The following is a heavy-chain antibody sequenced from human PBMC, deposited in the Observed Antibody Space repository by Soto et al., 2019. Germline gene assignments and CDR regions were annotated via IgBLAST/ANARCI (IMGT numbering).Heavy chain of an antibody. D-gene: IGHD1-26*01. CDR3: AKDMGYSGSFAHTFDY. V-gene: IGHV3-9*01. CDR2: INWNGDNI. J-gene: IGHJ4*02. CDR1: GSTFEDFA. Sequence: EVQLVESGGGLVQPGRSLRLSCVASGSTFEDFAVHWLRQAPGKGLEWVSGINWNGDNIAYADSAKGRFTISRANAKNSVFLQMDRLSPQDTAFYLCAKDMGYSGSFAHTFDYWGQGTLVTVSS.